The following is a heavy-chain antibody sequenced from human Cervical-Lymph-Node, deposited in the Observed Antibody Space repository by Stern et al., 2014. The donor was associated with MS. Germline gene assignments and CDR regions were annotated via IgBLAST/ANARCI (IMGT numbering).Heavy chain of an antibody. CDR3: ARGAMTTVLTLFNRFDF. D-gene: IGHD4-23*01. V-gene: IGHV1-2*02. CDR2: INTHTGGT. Sequence: QVQLVQSGAEVKKPGASVKVSCKASGYTFTDHYLHWVRQAPGQGLEWMGRINTHTGGTSYAQKSQCRVTMTRDTSVSTAYMEMTSLRSEGTAVFYCARGAMTTVLTLFNRFDFWGQGSLVTVSS. J-gene: IGHJ4*02. CDR1: GYTFTDHY.